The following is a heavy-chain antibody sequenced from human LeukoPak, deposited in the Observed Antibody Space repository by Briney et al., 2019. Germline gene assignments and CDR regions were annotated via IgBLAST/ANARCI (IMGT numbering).Heavy chain of an antibody. CDR2: FDPEDGET. V-gene: IGHV1-24*01. J-gene: IGHJ3*02. CDR3: ARDVTMVRGVIWDAFDI. Sequence: ASVKVSCKVSGYTLTELSMHWVRQAPGKGLEWMGGFDPEDGETNYAQKFQGRVTITADESTSTAYMELSCLRSEDTAVYYCARDVTMVRGVIWDAFDIWGQGTMVTVSS. CDR1: GYTLTELS. D-gene: IGHD3-10*01.